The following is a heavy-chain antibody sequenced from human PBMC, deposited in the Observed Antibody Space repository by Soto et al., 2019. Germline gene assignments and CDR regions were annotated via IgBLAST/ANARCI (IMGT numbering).Heavy chain of an antibody. CDR3: ARDWRDGYFDF. V-gene: IGHV3-33*01. CDR2: IWYDGSNK. Sequence: PGRPHRDPRATAGLNIRNFGGHRILKDPGKGLEWVAVIWYDGSNKYYADSVKGRFTISRDNSKNTLYLQMNSLRAEDTAVYYCARDWRDGYFDFWGHGTLVTVSS. CDR1: GLNIRNFG. J-gene: IGHJ4*01.